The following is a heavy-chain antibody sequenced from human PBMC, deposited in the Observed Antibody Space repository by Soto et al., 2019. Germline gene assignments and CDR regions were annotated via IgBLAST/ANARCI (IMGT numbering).Heavy chain of an antibody. Sequence: GGSLRLSCAASGFTFSNYAMTWVRQAPGKGLEWVSGISGSGGNTYYAESVKGRFTISRDNSKNTLYLQMNSLRAEDTAVYYCARFLRLGTYNWFDPWGQGTLVTVSS. CDR3: ARFLRLGTYNWFDP. CDR1: GFTFSNYA. CDR2: ISGSGGNT. D-gene: IGHD3-10*01. V-gene: IGHV3-23*01. J-gene: IGHJ5*02.